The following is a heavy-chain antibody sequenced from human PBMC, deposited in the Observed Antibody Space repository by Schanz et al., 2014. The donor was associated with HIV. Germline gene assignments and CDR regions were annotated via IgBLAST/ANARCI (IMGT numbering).Heavy chain of an antibody. CDR1: GGTFNNYA. CDR3: ARDRSAAVTASDY. J-gene: IGHJ4*02. Sequence: QVQLVQSGAEVQKPGASVKVSCKASGGTFNNYALNWVRQAPGQGLEWMGWINTSTGNVDYSQNFQARVTLTTDTSTRTVYMELRSLRSDDTAVYYCARDRSAAVTASDYWGQGTLVTVSS. V-gene: IGHV1-18*01. D-gene: IGHD6-13*01. CDR2: INTSTGNV.